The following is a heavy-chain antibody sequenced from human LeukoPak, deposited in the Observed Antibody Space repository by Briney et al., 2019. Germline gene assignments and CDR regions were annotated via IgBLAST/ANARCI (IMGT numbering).Heavy chain of an antibody. J-gene: IGHJ3*02. CDR2: IYYSGST. Sequence: PSQTLSLICTVSGGSISSSSYYWGWIRQPPGKGLEWIGAIYYSGSTYYNPSLKSRVTISVDRSKNQFSLKLSSVTAADTAVYYCARFLVPSGPMIVVVLRNTNAFDIWGQGTMVTVSS. D-gene: IGHD3-22*01. CDR1: GGSISSSSYY. V-gene: IGHV4-39*07. CDR3: ARFLVPSGPMIVVVLRNTNAFDI.